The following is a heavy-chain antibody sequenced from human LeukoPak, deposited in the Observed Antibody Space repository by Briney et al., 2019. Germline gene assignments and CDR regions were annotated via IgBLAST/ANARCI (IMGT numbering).Heavy chain of an antibody. J-gene: IGHJ4*02. V-gene: IGHV1-18*01. CDR2: ISAYNGNA. Sequence: ASVKVSCKASGYTFTSYGISWVRQAPGQGLEWMGWISAYNGNANYAQKLQGRVTMTTDTSTSTAYMELRSLRSDDTAVYYCARVGYYGFWSGYSAFDYWGQGTLVTVSS. D-gene: IGHD3-3*01. CDR1: GYTFTSYG. CDR3: ARVGYYGFWSGYSAFDY.